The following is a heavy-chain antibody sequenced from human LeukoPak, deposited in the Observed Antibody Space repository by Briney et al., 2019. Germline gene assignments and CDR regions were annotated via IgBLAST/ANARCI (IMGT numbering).Heavy chain of an antibody. J-gene: IGHJ4*02. CDR2: ISAYNGNT. CDR1: GYTFTSYG. CDR3: ARDRRNVVVPAVAFDY. D-gene: IGHD2-2*01. Sequence: ASVKVSCKASGYTFTSYGISWVRQAPGQGLEWMGWISAYNGNTNYAQKLQGRVTMTTDTSTSTAYMELRSLRSDDTAVYYSARDRRNVVVPAVAFDYWGQGTLVTVSS. V-gene: IGHV1-18*04.